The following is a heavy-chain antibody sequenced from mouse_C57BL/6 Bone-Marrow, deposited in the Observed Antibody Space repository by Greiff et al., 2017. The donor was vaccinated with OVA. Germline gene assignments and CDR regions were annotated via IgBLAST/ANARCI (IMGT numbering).Heavy chain of an antibody. Sequence: QVQLQQSGAELMKPGASVKLSCKATGYTFTGYWIEWVKQRPGHGLEWIGEILPGSGSTNYNEKFKGKATFTAATSSNTTYMQLSRRATEDSDIYYCARNNRTLDPYYFDYWGQGTTLTVSS. CDR2: ILPGSGST. CDR1: GYTFTGYW. J-gene: IGHJ2*01. CDR3: ARNNRTLDPYYFDY. V-gene: IGHV1-9*01. D-gene: IGHD6-1*01.